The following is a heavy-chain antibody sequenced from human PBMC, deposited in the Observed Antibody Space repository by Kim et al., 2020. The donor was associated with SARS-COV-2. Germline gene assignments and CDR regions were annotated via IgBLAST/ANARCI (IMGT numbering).Heavy chain of an antibody. CDR3: ARSRGWYTDYNWFDP. CDR1: GGSVSSGSYY. V-gene: IGHV4-61*01. Sequence: SETLSLTCTVSGGSVSSGSYYWSWIRQPPGKGLEWIGYIYYSGSTNYNPSLKSRVTISVDTSKNQFSLKLSSVTAADTAVYYCARSRGWYTDYNWFDPWGQGTLVTVSS. D-gene: IGHD6-19*01. CDR2: IYYSGST. J-gene: IGHJ5*02.